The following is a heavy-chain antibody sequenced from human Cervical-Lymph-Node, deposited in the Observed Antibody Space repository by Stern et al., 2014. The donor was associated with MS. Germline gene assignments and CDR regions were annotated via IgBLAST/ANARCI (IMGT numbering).Heavy chain of an antibody. CDR2: IYSSGSP. J-gene: IGHJ3*02. CDR1: GGSISSGNYY. Sequence: QMQLVESGPGLVKPSQTLSLTCTVSGGSISSGNYYWSWIRQPAGEGLEWIGRIYSSGSPQYNPPVQSRVTIYAETYTHPFSLRMSSVTAADTAVYYCARGNYDVLTDNGGHGFDIWGQGTMVTVSS. V-gene: IGHV4-61*02. D-gene: IGHD3-9*01. CDR3: ARGNYDVLTDNGGHGFDI.